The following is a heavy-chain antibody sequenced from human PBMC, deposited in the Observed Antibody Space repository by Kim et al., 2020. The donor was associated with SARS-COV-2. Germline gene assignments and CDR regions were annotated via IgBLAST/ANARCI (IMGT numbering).Heavy chain of an antibody. J-gene: IGHJ4*02. Sequence: ASVKVSCKASGYTFTGYYMHWVRQAPGQGLEWMGWINPNSGGTNYAQKFQGWVTMTRDTSISTAYMELSRLRSDDTAVYYCAREEGAMVRGPFDYWGQGTLVTVSS. CDR1: GYTFTGYY. D-gene: IGHD3-10*01. CDR2: INPNSGGT. CDR3: AREEGAMVRGPFDY. V-gene: IGHV1-2*04.